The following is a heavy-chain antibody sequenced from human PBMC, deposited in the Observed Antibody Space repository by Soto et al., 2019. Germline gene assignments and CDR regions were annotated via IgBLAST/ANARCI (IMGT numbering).Heavy chain of an antibody. J-gene: IGHJ4*02. Sequence: SETLSLTCTVSCGSIHYYFLSWVRQPPGKELEWIAYISYSGLTHYSPSLESRATISVDTSKNQFSLKLSSVTAADTAVYYCARHTPAISISDHWGQGTLVTVSS. CDR1: CGSIHYYF. CDR3: ARHTPAISISDH. CDR2: ISYSGLT. V-gene: IGHV4-59*08. D-gene: IGHD2-15*01.